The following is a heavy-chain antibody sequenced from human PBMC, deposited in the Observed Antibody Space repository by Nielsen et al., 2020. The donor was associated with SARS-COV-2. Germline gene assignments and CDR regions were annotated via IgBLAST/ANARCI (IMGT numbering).Heavy chain of an antibody. CDR3: ARDYYDSSGYPTPSYDAFDI. Sequence: ASVKVSCKASGYTSTSYGISWVRQAPGQGLEWMGWISAYNGNTNYAQKLQGRVTMTTDTSTSTAYMELRSLRSDDTAVYYCARDYYDSSGYPTPSYDAFDIWGQGTMVTVSS. V-gene: IGHV1-18*01. CDR1: GYTSTSYG. CDR2: ISAYNGNT. J-gene: IGHJ3*02. D-gene: IGHD3-22*01.